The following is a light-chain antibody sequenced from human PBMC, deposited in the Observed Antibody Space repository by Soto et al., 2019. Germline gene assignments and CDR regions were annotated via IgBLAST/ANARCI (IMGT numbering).Light chain of an antibody. CDR3: QQYGTSPLT. CDR1: QGVRTNY. CDR2: DAS. J-gene: IGKJ4*01. V-gene: IGKV3-20*01. Sequence: EIVLTQSPGTLSLSPGERATLSCRASQGVRTNYLAWYQQRPGQAPRLLIYDASTRATGIPDRFSGSGSGTDFTLTISRLEPEDFVVYYCQQYGTSPLTFGGGTKVEIK.